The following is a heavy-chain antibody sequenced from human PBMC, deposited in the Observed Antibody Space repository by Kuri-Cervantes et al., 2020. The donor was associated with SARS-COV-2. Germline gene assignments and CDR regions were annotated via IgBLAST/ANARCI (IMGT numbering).Heavy chain of an antibody. CDR1: GYSFTSYW. CDR3: ASTVAFWSGYYDY. Sequence: GGSLRLSCKGSGYSFTSYWIGWVRQMPGKGLEWMGRIDPSDSYTNYSPSFQGHVTISADKSISTAYLQWSSLKASDTAMYYCASTVAFWSGYYDYWGQGTLVTVSS. V-gene: IGHV5-10-1*01. D-gene: IGHD3-3*01. CDR2: IDPSDSYT. J-gene: IGHJ4*02.